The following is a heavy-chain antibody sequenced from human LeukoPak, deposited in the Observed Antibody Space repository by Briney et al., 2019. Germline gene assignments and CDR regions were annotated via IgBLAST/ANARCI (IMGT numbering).Heavy chain of an antibody. Sequence: SETLSLTCTVSGGSISSGDCYWSWIRQPPGKGLGWIGYIYYSGSTYYNPSLKSRVTISVDTSKNQFSLKLSSVTAADTAVYYCAREYCSSTSCRYRGYFDYWGQGTLVTVSS. CDR1: GGSISSGDCY. V-gene: IGHV4-30-4*08. D-gene: IGHD2-2*01. CDR2: IYYSGST. CDR3: AREYCSSTSCRYRGYFDY. J-gene: IGHJ4*02.